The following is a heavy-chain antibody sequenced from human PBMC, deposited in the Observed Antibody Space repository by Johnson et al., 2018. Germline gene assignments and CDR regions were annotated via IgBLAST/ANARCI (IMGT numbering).Heavy chain of an antibody. J-gene: IGHJ6*03. V-gene: IGHV1-69*12. D-gene: IGHD3-3*01. CDR2: LIPIFGTA. CDR1: GGTFSSYA. Sequence: QVQLVQSGAEVKKPGSSVKVSCKASGGTFSSYAISWVRQAPGQGLEWMGGLIPIFGTANYAQKFQGRVTITADESTSTAYMEMSSLRSEDTAVYYCARVGLSDYDFGSGRIDYYYMDVWGKGTTVTVSS. CDR3: ARVGLSDYDFGSGRIDYYYMDV.